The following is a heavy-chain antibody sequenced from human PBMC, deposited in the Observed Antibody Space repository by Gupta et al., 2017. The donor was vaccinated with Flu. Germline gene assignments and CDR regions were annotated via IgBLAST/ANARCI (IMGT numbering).Heavy chain of an antibody. J-gene: IGHJ5*02. D-gene: IGHD6-19*01. CDR2: IKSKTDGGTT. Sequence: EVQLVESGGGLVKPGGSLRLSCAASGFTFSNAWMSWVRQAPGKGLEWVGRIKSKTDGGTTDYAAPVKGRFTISRDDSKNTLYLQMNSLKTEDTAVYYCTTETPEGIAVAGMVQGVGWFDPWGQGTLVTVSS. V-gene: IGHV3-15*01. CDR3: TTETPEGIAVAGMVQGVGWFDP. CDR1: GFTFSNAW.